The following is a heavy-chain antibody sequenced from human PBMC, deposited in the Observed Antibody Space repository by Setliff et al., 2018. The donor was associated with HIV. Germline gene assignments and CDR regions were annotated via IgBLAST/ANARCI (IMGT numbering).Heavy chain of an antibody. CDR2: ISSSGTYI. CDR1: GFNFSTHT. CDR3: ARDRKLLWFGESSFSYYYGMDV. Sequence: GGSLRLSCAASGFNFSTHTMNWIRQAPGKGLEWVSSISSSGTYIYYADSMKGRFTISRDNAKNSLYLQMNSLRGEDTAVYYCARDRKLLWFGESSFSYYYGMDVWGQGTTVTVSS. J-gene: IGHJ6*02. D-gene: IGHD3-10*01. V-gene: IGHV3-21*01.